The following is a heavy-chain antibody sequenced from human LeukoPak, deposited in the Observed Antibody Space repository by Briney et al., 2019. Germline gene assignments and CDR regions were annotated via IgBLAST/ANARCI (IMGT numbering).Heavy chain of an antibody. CDR1: GGTFSSYA. CDR2: IIPIFGTA. CDR3: ASDSEGQQLVQFGYYYGMDV. D-gene: IGHD6-13*01. J-gene: IGHJ6*02. V-gene: IGHV1-69*13. Sequence: SVKVSCKASGGTFSSYAISWVRQAPGQGLEWMGGIIPIFGTANYAQKFQGRVTITADESTSTAYMELSSLRSEDTAVYYCASDSEGQQLVQFGYYYGMDVWGQGTTVIVSS.